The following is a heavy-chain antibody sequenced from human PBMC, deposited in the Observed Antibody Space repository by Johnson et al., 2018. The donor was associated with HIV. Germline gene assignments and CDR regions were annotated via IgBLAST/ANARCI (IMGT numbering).Heavy chain of an antibody. CDR1: GFTFSSYG. D-gene: IGHD3-22*01. CDR2: IWFDGSNK. V-gene: IGHV3-33*01. CDR3: ARDSASSYYESSAKGGAFDI. Sequence: QVQLVESGGGVVQPGRSLRLSCTASGFTFSSYGMHWVRQAPGKGLEWVAVIWFDGSNKYYADSVKGRFTISRDISKNTLYLHMNSLRAEDTAVYYCARDSASSYYESSAKGGAFDIWGQGTVVIVSS. J-gene: IGHJ3*02.